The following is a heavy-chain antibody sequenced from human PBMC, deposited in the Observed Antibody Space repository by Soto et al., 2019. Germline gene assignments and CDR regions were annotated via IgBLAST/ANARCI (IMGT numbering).Heavy chain of an antibody. CDR2: INAGNGNT. V-gene: IGHV1-3*05. D-gene: IGHD6-13*01. CDR1: GYTFTSYA. CDR3: ARAVAAADY. J-gene: IGHJ4*02. Sequence: QVQLVQSGAEEKKPGASVKVSCKASGYTFTSYAMHWVRQAPGQRLEWMGWINAGNGNTKYAQKFQGRVTITRDTSASTADMERSSLRSEDTDVYYCARAVAAADYWGQGTLVTVSS.